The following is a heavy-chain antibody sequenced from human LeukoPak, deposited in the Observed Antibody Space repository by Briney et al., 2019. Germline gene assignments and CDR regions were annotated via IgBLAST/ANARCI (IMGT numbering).Heavy chain of an antibody. CDR2: IYYSGST. Sequence: PSETLSLTRTVSGGSISSYYWSWIRQPPGKGLEWIGYIYYSGSTNYNPSLKSRVTISVDTSKNQFSLKLSSVTAADTAVYYCARHIVVVVAATPGVWFDPWGQGTLVTVSS. CDR3: ARHIVVVVAATPGVWFDP. V-gene: IGHV4-59*08. D-gene: IGHD2-15*01. CDR1: GGSISSYY. J-gene: IGHJ5*02.